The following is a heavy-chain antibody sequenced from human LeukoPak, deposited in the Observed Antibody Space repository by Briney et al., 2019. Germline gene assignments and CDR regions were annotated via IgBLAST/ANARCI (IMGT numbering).Heavy chain of an antibody. J-gene: IGHJ4*02. V-gene: IGHV3-66*01. CDR2: IYSGGST. D-gene: IGHD4-17*01. CDR3: ARGNEYGDYYFDY. CDR1: GFSFNTYE. Sequence: PGRSLRLSCAASGFSFNTYEMNCVRHAPGKGLEWVSVIYSGGSTYYADSVKGRFTISRDNSKNTLYLQMNSLRAEDTAVYYCARGNEYGDYYFDYWGQGTLVTVSS.